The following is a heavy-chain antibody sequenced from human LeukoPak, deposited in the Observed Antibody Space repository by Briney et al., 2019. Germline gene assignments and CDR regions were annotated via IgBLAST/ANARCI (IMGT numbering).Heavy chain of an antibody. CDR2: ISSDESDK. CDR3: ARDISGWYSGGYFRMDV. V-gene: IGHV3-30-3*01. Sequence: GGSLRLSCAASGFTSSNYAMHWVRQAPGKGLEWVAFISSDESDKYYADSVKGRFTISRDNSKNTLYLQMNSLRAEDTAVYYCARDISGWYSGGYFRMDVWGQGTTVTVSS. D-gene: IGHD6-19*01. CDR1: GFTSSNYA. J-gene: IGHJ6*02.